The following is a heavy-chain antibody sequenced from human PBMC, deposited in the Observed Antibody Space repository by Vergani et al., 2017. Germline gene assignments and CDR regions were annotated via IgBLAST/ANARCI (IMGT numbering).Heavy chain of an antibody. CDR1: GYTFTSYD. CDR2: MNPNSGNT. V-gene: IGHV1-8*01. CDR3: ARAGYGSGSYYEYYFDT. D-gene: IGHD3-10*01. J-gene: IGHJ4*02. Sequence: QVQLVQSGAEVKKPGASVKVSCKASGYTFTSYDINWVRQATGQGLEWMGWMNPNSGNTGYAQKFQGRVTMTRNTSISTAYMELSSLRSEDTAVYYCARAGYGSGSYYEYYFDTGAREPWSPSPQ.